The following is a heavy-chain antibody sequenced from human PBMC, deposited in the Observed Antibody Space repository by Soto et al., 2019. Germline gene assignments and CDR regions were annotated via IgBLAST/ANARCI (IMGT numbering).Heavy chain of an antibody. J-gene: IGHJ4*02. CDR2: IWYDGSNK. V-gene: IGHV3-33*01. D-gene: IGHD1-7*01. Sequence: QVQLVESGGGVVQPGRSLRLSCAASGFTFSSYGMHWVRQAPGKGLEWVAVIWYDGSNKYYADSVKGRFTISRDNSKNTLYLQMNSLRAEDTAVYYCARVFGITGTTLIDYWGQGTLVTVSS. CDR1: GFTFSSYG. CDR3: ARVFGITGTTLIDY.